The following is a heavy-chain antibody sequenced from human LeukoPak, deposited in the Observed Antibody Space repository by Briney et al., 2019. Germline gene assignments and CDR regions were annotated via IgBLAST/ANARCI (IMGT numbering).Heavy chain of an antibody. Sequence: ASVKVSCKVSGHTLTELSMHWVRQAPGKGLEWMGGFDPEDGETIYAQKFQGRVTMTEDTSTDTAYMELSSLRSEDTAVYYCATDPYDSSGSPGGYWGQGTLVTVSS. J-gene: IGHJ4*02. CDR3: ATDPYDSSGSPGGY. V-gene: IGHV1-24*01. CDR1: GHTLTELS. CDR2: FDPEDGET. D-gene: IGHD3-22*01.